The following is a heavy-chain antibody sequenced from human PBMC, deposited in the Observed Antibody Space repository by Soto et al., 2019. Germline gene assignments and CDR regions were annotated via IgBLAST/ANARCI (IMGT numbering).Heavy chain of an antibody. J-gene: IGHJ6*02. CDR1: GYTFTIYY. Sequence: ASVKVSCKASGYTFTIYYMHWVLRAPGEGLEWMGIINPSGGSTSYAQKFQGRVTMTRDTSTSTVYMELSSLRSEDTAVYYCARDPTADLSTYYDFWSGWTLYYYYGMDVWGQGTTVTVSS. CDR3: ARDPTADLSTYYDFWSGWTLYYYYGMDV. CDR2: INPSGGST. D-gene: IGHD3-3*01. V-gene: IGHV1-46*01.